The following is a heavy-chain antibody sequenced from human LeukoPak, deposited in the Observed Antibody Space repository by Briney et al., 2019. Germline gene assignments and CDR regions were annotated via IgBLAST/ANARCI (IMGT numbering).Heavy chain of an antibody. CDR1: GYTFTKSY. CDR3: ARDQCRGSCYSNWFDP. J-gene: IGHJ5*02. V-gene: IGHV1-46*01. Sequence: GASVKVSCKASGYTFTKSYIHWVRQAPGQRLEWMGLINPGGDNTDYAQKFQGRVTMTTDTSTSTAYMELRSLRSDDTAVYYCARDQCRGSCYSNWFDPWGQGTLVTVSS. D-gene: IGHD2-15*01. CDR2: INPGGDNT.